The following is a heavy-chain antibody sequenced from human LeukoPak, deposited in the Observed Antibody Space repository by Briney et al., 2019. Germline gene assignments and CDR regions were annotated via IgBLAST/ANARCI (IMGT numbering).Heavy chain of an antibody. V-gene: IGHV4-30-2*01. CDR1: GGSISSGGYS. Sequence: SQTLSLTCAVSGGSISSGGYSWSWIRQPPGKGLEWIGYIYHSGSTYYNPSLKSRVTISVDRSKNQFSLKLSSVTAADTAVYYCARGSIREAYFDYWGQGTLVTVSS. CDR2: IYHSGST. CDR3: ARGSIREAYFDY. D-gene: IGHD2-2*02. J-gene: IGHJ4*02.